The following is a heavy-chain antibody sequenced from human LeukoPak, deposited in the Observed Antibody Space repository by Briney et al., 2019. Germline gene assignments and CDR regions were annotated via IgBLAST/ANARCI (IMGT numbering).Heavy chain of an antibody. D-gene: IGHD3-22*01. Sequence: SVKGRFTISRDSSKNTLYLQMNSLRAEDTAVYYCASNYDTSGYHYFDFRGQGTLVTVSS. CDR3: ASNYDTSGYHYFDF. V-gene: IGHV3-30*01. J-gene: IGHJ4*02.